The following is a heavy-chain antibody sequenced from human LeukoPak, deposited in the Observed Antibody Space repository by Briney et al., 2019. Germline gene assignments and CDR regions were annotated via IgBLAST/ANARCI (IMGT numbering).Heavy chain of an antibody. V-gene: IGHV3-7*01. Sequence: QPGGSLRLSCAASGFTFSSYWMSWVRQAPGKGLEWVANIKQDGSEKYYVDSVKGRFTISRDNAKNSLYLQMNSLRAEDTAVYYCARAGYYYDSSGDYWGQGTLVTVSS. CDR1: GFTFSSYW. CDR2: IKQDGSEK. J-gene: IGHJ4*02. CDR3: ARAGYYYDSSGDY. D-gene: IGHD3-22*01.